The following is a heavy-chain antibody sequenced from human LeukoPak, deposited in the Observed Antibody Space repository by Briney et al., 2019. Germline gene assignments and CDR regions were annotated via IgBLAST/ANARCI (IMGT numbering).Heavy chain of an antibody. CDR2: IWYDGSNK. Sequence: GGSLRLSCAAPGFTFSSYGMHWVRQAPGKGLEWEAVIWYDGSNKYYADSVKGRFTISRDNSKNTLYLQMNSLRAEDTAVYYCARGEGDDSYYYGMDVWGQGTTVTVSS. CDR3: ARGEGDDSYYYGMDV. J-gene: IGHJ6*02. D-gene: IGHD3-22*01. CDR1: GFTFSSYG. V-gene: IGHV3-33*01.